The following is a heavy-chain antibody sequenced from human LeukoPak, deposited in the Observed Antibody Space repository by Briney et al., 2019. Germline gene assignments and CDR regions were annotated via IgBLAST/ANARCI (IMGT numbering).Heavy chain of an antibody. Sequence: GRSLRLSCAASGFTFSDYYMSWIRQAPGKGLEWVSYISSSGSTIYYADSVKGRFTISRDNAKNSLYLQMNSLRAEDTAVYYCARPPYYYDSSGLDYWGQGTLVTVSS. CDR2: ISSSGSTI. CDR3: ARPPYYYDSSGLDY. J-gene: IGHJ4*02. D-gene: IGHD3-22*01. CDR1: GFTFSDYY. V-gene: IGHV3-11*04.